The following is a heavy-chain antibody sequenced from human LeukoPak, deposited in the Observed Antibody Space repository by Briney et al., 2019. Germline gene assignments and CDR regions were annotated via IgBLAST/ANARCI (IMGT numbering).Heavy chain of an antibody. CDR2: TYYRSKWYN. D-gene: IGHD3-22*01. CDR3: ASTHDYYDSSGYYSNFDY. J-gene: IGHJ4*02. V-gene: IGHV6-1*01. Sequence: SQTLSLTCAISGDSVSSNSAAWNWIRQSPSRGLEWLGRTYYRSKWYNDYAVSVKSRITINPDTSKNQFSLQLNSVTPEDTAVYYCASTHDYYDSSGYYSNFDYWGQGTLVTVSS. CDR1: GDSVSSNSAA.